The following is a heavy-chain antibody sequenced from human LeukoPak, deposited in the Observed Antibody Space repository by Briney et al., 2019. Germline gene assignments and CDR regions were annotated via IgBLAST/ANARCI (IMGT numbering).Heavy chain of an antibody. Sequence: SETLSLTCAVYGGSFSGYYWSWIRQPPGKGLEWIGEINHSGSTNYNPSLKSRVTISVDTSKNQFSLKLSSVTAADTAVYYCARYYYDSSGYYQRFDYWGQGTLVTVSS. CDR3: ARYYYDSSGYYQRFDY. V-gene: IGHV4-34*01. CDR2: INHSGST. D-gene: IGHD3-22*01. J-gene: IGHJ4*02. CDR1: GGSFSGYY.